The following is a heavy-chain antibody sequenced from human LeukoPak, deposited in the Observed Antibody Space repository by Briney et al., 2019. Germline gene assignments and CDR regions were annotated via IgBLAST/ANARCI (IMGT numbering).Heavy chain of an antibody. V-gene: IGHV1-18*01. J-gene: IGHJ4*02. Sequence: ASVKVSCKASGYTFTSYGISWVRQAPGQGLEWMGWMNAYNDNTNYAQEFQGRVTMTTDTPTSTAYMELRNLRSDDTAVYYCAREPTVTNGGGNFFDYWGQGTLVTVSS. D-gene: IGHD4-17*01. CDR2: MNAYNDNT. CDR3: AREPTVTNGGGNFFDY. CDR1: GYTFTSYG.